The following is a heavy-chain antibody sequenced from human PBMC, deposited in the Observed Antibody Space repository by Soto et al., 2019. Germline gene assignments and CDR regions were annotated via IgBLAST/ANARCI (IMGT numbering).Heavy chain of an antibody. CDR3: ARVRSSGWARYYYYYGMDV. V-gene: IGHV4-4*02. CDR2: IYHSGST. J-gene: IGHJ6*01. Sequence: SETLSLTCAVSGGSISRSNWWSWVRQPPGKGLEWIGEIYHSGSTNYNPSLKSRVTISVDKSKNQFSLTLSSVTAADTAVYYGARVRSSGWARYYYYYGMDVWGQGTTVTVSS. CDR1: GGSISRSNW. D-gene: IGHD6-19*01.